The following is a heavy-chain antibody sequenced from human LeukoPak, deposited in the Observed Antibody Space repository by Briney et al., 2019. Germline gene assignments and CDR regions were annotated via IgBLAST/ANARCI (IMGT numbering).Heavy chain of an antibody. D-gene: IGHD3-22*01. CDR3: ARSYYYDSSGSKDAFDI. J-gene: IGHJ3*02. Sequence: SQTLSLTCTVSGGSISSGNYYWNWIRQPAGKGLEWIGRINTSGSTNYNPSPKSRVTISVDTSKNRFSLRLSSVTAADTAVYYCARSYYYDSSGSKDAFDIWGQGTMVTVSS. CDR2: INTSGST. CDR1: GGSISSGNYY. V-gene: IGHV4-61*02.